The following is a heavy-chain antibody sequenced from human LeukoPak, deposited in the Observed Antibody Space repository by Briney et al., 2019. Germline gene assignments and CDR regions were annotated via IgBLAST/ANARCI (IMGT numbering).Heavy chain of an antibody. V-gene: IGHV4-39*01. CDR2: IYYSGST. J-gene: IGHJ4*02. CDR1: GGSISSSSYY. Sequence: SETLSLTCTVSGGSISSSSYYWGWIRQPPGKGLEWIGSIYYSGSTYYNPSLKSRVTISVDTSKNQFSLKLSSVTAADTAVYYCARYSYGDFREFDYWGQGTLVTVSS. CDR3: ARYSYGDFREFDY. D-gene: IGHD4-17*01.